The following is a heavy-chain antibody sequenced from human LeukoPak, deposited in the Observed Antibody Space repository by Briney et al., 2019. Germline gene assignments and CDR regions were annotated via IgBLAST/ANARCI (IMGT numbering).Heavy chain of an antibody. V-gene: IGHV4-4*07. Sequence: SETLSLTCTVSGGSISSYYWSWIRQPAGKGLEWIGRIYTSGSTDYNPSLKSRVTISVDTSKNQFSLKLSSVTAADTAVYYCARKKSGYANYYFDYWGQGTLVTVSS. CDR3: ARKKSGYANYYFDY. J-gene: IGHJ4*02. CDR1: GGSISSYY. D-gene: IGHD5-18*01. CDR2: IYTSGST.